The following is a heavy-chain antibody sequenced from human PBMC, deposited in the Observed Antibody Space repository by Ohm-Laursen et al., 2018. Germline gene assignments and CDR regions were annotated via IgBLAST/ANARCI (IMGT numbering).Heavy chain of an antibody. D-gene: IGHD6-13*01. J-gene: IGHJ4*02. CDR3: ARVRGTASWWLFDY. Sequence: SLRLSCTASGFTFSSYGMHWVRQAPGKGLEWVAVIWYDGSNKYYADSVKGRFTISRDNSKNTLYLQMNSLRAEDTAVYYCARVRGTASWWLFDYWGQGTLVTVSS. CDR1: GFTFSSYG. CDR2: IWYDGSNK. V-gene: IGHV3-33*01.